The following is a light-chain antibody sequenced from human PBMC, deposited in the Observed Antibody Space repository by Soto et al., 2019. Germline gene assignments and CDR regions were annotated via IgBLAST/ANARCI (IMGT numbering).Light chain of an antibody. Sequence: DIQMTQYPSTLSASVGDRVTITCRASQSISNWLAWYQQKPGKAPKLLIYGASTLQSGVPSRFRGSESGAVFTLTISSLQPEDFATYYCQQLNSYPLTFGGGTKVAI. CDR3: QQLNSYPLT. CDR2: GAS. CDR1: QSISNW. V-gene: IGKV1-5*01. J-gene: IGKJ4*01.